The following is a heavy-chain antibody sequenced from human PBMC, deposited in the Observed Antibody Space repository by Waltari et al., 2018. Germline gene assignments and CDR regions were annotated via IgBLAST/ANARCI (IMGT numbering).Heavy chain of an antibody. J-gene: IGHJ5*02. D-gene: IGHD2-2*01. CDR1: GYTFTGYY. Sequence: QVQLVQSGAEVKKPGASVKVSCKASGYTFTGYYMHWVRQAPGQGLEWMGRINPNSGGTNYEQKFQGRVTMTRDTSIRPAYMELSRLRSDDTAVYYWARVGVGVPAAPWGQGTLVTVSS. V-gene: IGHV1-2*06. CDR2: INPNSGGT. CDR3: ARVGVGVPAAP.